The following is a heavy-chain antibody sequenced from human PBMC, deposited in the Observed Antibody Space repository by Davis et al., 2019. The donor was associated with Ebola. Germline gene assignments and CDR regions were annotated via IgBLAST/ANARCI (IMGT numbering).Heavy chain of an antibody. CDR1: GFTFSGSA. CDR3: TATVTTSDY. V-gene: IGHV3-73*01. CDR2: IRSKANSYAT. Sequence: GESLKISCAASGFTFSGSAMHWVRQASGKGLEWVGRIRSKANSYATAYAASLKGRFTISRDDSKNTAYLQMNSLKTEDAAVYYCTATVTTSDYWGQGTLVTVSS. D-gene: IGHD4-17*01. J-gene: IGHJ4*02.